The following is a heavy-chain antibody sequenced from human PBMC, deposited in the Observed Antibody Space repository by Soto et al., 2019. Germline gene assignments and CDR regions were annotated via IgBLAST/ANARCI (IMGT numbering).Heavy chain of an antibody. CDR3: AGRTGYPFDY. J-gene: IGHJ4*02. CDR2: VGGNGLDT. Sequence: EVQLLESGGGLVQPGGSLRLSCAASGFIFSNYAMNWVRQAPGKGLEWVSAVGGNGLDTYYADSVKGRFTISRDNSKNTLYLQINSQRDEDTSVYYCAGRTGYPFDYWGQGTLVTVSS. CDR1: GFIFSNYA. V-gene: IGHV3-23*01. D-gene: IGHD3-9*01.